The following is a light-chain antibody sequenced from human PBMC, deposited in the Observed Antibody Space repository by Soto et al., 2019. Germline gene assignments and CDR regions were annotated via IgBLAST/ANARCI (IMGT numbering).Light chain of an antibody. J-gene: IGLJ1*01. CDR1: SSDVGGYNF. CDR3: SSYTNINTRACV. CDR2: EVT. Sequence: QSALTQPASVSGSRGESITISCTGTSSDVGGYNFVSWYQQHPGKAPKLIIYEVTDRPSGVSNRFSGSKSGNTASLTISGLQAEDEAEYYCSSYTNINTRACVFGTGTKLTVL. V-gene: IGLV2-14*01.